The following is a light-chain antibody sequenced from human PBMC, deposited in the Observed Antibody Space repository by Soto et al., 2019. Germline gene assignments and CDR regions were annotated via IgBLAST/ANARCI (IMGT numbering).Light chain of an antibody. CDR3: QQYGSSPIT. J-gene: IGKJ5*01. V-gene: IGKV3-20*01. Sequence: ENVLTQSPGTLSLSPGERETLSCSASQTVSSTYLAWYQQKPGQAPRLLIYGASSRATGIPDRFSGTVSGTDFTLTISRLETEDFAVYYCQQYGSSPITFGQGTRLEIK. CDR1: QTVSSTY. CDR2: GAS.